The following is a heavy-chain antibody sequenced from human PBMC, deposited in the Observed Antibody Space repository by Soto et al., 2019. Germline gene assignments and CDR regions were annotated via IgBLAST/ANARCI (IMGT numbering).Heavy chain of an antibody. CDR2: ISHSGRGT. CDR1: GFTFSNYD. V-gene: IGHV3-23*01. Sequence: EVQLLESGGDLVQPGGSLRLSCSASGFTFSNYDMSWVRQAPGKGLAWVSAISHSGRGTYYADSVEGRFTISRDNSKNPVYLQMNSLRVEDTALYYCARVTEEHDRASSWFDPWGQGTLVTVSS. D-gene: IGHD2-21*01. J-gene: IGHJ5*02. CDR3: ARVTEEHDRASSWFDP.